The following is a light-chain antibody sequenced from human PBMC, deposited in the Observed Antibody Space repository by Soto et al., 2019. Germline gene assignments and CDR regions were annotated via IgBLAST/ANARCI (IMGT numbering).Light chain of an antibody. CDR1: SSDVGGYIF. CDR3: VSYAGGTYV. CDR2: DVN. Sequence: QSALTQPPSASGSPGQSVTISCTGTSSDVGGYIFVSWYQQHAGKAPKLMIYDVNKRPSGVPDRFSGSKSDNTASLIVSGLQAEDEADYYCVSYAGGTYVFGVGTKVTVL. J-gene: IGLJ1*01. V-gene: IGLV2-8*01.